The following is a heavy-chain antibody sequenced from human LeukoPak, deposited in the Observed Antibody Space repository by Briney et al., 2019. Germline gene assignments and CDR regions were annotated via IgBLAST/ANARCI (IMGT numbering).Heavy chain of an antibody. Sequence: SETLSLTCTVSGGSISSSSYYWGWIRQPPGKGLEWIGSIYYSGSTYYNPSLKSRVTISVDTSENQFSLKLSSVTAADTAVYYCAREVGATSRVGYFDYWGQGTLVTVSS. CDR2: IYYSGST. J-gene: IGHJ4*02. CDR3: AREVGATSRVGYFDY. V-gene: IGHV4-39*07. D-gene: IGHD1-26*01. CDR1: GGSISSSSYY.